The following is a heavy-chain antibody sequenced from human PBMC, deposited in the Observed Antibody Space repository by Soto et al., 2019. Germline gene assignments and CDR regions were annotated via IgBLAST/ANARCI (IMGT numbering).Heavy chain of an antibody. J-gene: IGHJ4*02. CDR1: GGSISSYY. CDR2: IYYSGST. Sequence: TLSLTCTVSGGSISSYYWSWIRQPPGKGLEWIGYIYYSGSTNYNPSLKSRVTISVDTSKNQFSLKLSSVTAADTAVYYCARDNRLLIDYWGQGTLVTVSS. D-gene: IGHD6-25*01. CDR3: ARDNRLLIDY. V-gene: IGHV4-59*01.